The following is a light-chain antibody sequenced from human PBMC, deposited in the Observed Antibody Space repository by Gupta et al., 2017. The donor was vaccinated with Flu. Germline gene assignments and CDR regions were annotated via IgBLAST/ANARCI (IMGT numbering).Light chain of an antibody. CDR2: RNN. J-gene: IGLJ2*01. CDR1: SSNIGSNY. CDR3: AAWDDSPSGLV. V-gene: IGLV1-47*01. Sequence: QSVLSQPPSASGTPGQRVTISCSGSSSNIGSNYVYWYQQLPGMAPKLLMYRNNQRPPGVPARVSGSKSGTSASLAISALRSDDEADYYCAAWDDSPSGLVFGGGTKLTDL.